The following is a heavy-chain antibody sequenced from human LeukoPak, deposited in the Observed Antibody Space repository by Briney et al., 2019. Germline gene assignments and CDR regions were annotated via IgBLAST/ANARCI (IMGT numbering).Heavy chain of an antibody. CDR2: ISGSGGST. J-gene: IGHJ4*02. Sequence: GGSLRLSCAASGFTFSSYAMSWVRQAPGKGLEWVSAISGSGGSTYYADSVKGRFTISRDNSNNTVYVQMNSLRAEDTAVYYCAKDEYDIAYDYWGQGTLVTVSS. V-gene: IGHV3-23*01. CDR3: AKDEYDIAYDY. CDR1: GFTFSSYA. D-gene: IGHD3-9*01.